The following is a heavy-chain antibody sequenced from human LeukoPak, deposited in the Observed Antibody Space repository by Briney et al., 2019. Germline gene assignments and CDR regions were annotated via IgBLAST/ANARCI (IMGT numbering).Heavy chain of an antibody. CDR1: GGSFRDYF. CDR2: IYYSGST. V-gene: IGHV4-4*07. Sequence: SETLSLTCTVSGGSFRDYFWSWIRQSAGKGLEWIGSIYYSGSTYYNPSLKSRVTISVDTSKNQFSLKLSSVTAADTAVYYCASVTVTSPGWFDPWGQGTLVTVSS. CDR3: ASVTVTSPGWFDP. D-gene: IGHD4-11*01. J-gene: IGHJ5*02.